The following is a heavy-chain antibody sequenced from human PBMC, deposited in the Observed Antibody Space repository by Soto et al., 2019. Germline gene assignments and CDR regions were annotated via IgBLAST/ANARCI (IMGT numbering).Heavy chain of an antibody. D-gene: IGHD2-2*01. J-gene: IGHJ4*02. CDR1: GGTFSSYA. V-gene: IGHV1-69*13. Sequence: SVKVSCKASGGTFSSYAISWVRQAPGQGLEWMGGIIPIFGTANYAQKFQGRVTITADESTSTAYMELSSLRSEDTAVYYCATFRTKDRSSAIDYWGQGTLVTVSS. CDR3: ATFRTKDRSSAIDY. CDR2: IIPIFGTA.